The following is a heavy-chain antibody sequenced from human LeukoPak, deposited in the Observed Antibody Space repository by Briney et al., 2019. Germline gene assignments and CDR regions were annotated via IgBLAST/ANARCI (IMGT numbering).Heavy chain of an antibody. CDR2: INHSGST. J-gene: IGHJ6*03. Sequence: PGGSLRLSCAASGFTLSSHRMNWIRQPPGKGLEWIGEINHSGSTNYNPSLKSRVTISVDTSKNQFSLKLSSVTAADTAVYYCARDHSYYYMDVWGKGTTVTVSS. CDR3: ARDHSYYYMDV. V-gene: IGHV4-34*01. CDR1: GFTLSSHR.